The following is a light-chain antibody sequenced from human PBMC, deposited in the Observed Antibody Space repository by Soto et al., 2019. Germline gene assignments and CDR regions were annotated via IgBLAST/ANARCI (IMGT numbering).Light chain of an antibody. CDR1: QSISSS. CDR2: AAS. J-gene: IGKJ4*01. Sequence: DIQMTQSPSSLSASVGDRVTITCRASQSISSSLHWYQKKPGQAPKLLIYAASSLQSGVASRFSGSGSGTEFTLTIRSLQPEDFATYYCQQSYSNLLTFGGGTKVDI. CDR3: QQSYSNLLT. V-gene: IGKV1-39*01.